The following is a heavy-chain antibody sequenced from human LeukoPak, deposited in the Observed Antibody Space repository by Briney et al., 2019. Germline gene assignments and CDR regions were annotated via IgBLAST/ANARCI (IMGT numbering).Heavy chain of an antibody. CDR1: GYTFTTYY. V-gene: IGHV1-46*01. D-gene: IGHD3-16*01. J-gene: IGHJ6*02. CDR3: ARLGALGDGMDV. CDR2: INPSGGST. Sequence: ASVKVSCKASGYTFTTYYMHWVRQAPGQGLEWMGIINPSGGSTNYAQKFQGRVTMTRDTSTSTDYMELSSLRSEDTAVYYCARLGALGDGMDVWGQGTTVTVSS.